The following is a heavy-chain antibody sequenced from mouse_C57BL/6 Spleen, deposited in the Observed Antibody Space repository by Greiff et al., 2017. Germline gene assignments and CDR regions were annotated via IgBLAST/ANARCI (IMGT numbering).Heavy chain of an antibody. V-gene: IGHV5-12*01. CDR2: ISNGGGST. CDR1: GFTFSDYY. D-gene: IGHD4-1*01. J-gene: IGHJ2*01. CDR3: ARQGETDPFDY. Sequence: EVQLVESGGGLVQPGGSLKLSCAASGFTFSDYYMYWVRQTPEKRLEWVAYISNGGGSTYYPDTVKGRFTISRDNAKNTLYLQMSRLKSEDTAMYYCARQGETDPFDYWGQGTTRTVSS.